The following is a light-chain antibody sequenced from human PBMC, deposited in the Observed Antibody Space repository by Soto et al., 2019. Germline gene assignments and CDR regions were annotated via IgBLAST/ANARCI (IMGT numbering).Light chain of an antibody. CDR1: QDIGNY. CDR2: DAS. Sequence: DIQMGRSPSSLSASVGDRVTVTCQSSQDIGNYLNWYQQKPGKAPKLLIFDASNLESGVPSRFSGSGSGTDFTFTISSLQPEDIATYYCQQYENLPITFGQGTRLEIK. J-gene: IGKJ5*01. V-gene: IGKV1-33*01. CDR3: QQYENLPIT.